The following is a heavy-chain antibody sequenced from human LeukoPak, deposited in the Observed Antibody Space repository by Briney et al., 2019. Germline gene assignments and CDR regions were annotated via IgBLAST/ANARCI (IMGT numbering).Heavy chain of an antibody. Sequence: PGGSLRLSCAASGFTFSRYSMNWVRQAPGKGLEWVSFISSSSSYISYADSVKGRFTISRDNAKNSLYLQMNSLRVEDTAVYYCATDRGYYYDSSGFEGWGQGTLVTVSS. J-gene: IGHJ4*02. CDR2: ISSSSSYI. V-gene: IGHV3-21*06. CDR3: ATDRGYYYDSSGFEG. D-gene: IGHD3-22*01. CDR1: GFTFSRYS.